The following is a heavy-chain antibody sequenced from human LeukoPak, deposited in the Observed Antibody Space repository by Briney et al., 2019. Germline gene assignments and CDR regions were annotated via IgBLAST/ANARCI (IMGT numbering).Heavy chain of an antibody. Sequence: PGRSLRLSCAASGFTFDDYAMHWVRQAPGKGLEWVSGISWNSGSVGYADSVKGRFTISRDNAKNSLYLQMNSLRAEDTAVYYCAKEFNYGGNSYAFDIWGQGTMVTVSS. CDR3: AKEFNYGGNSYAFDI. CDR1: GFTFDDYA. D-gene: IGHD4-23*01. J-gene: IGHJ3*02. CDR2: ISWNSGSV. V-gene: IGHV3-9*01.